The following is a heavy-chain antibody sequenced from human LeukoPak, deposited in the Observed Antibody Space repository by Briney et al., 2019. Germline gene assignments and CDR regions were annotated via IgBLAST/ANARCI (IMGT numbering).Heavy chain of an antibody. J-gene: IGHJ3*02. Sequence: GRSLRLSCAASGFTFSSYGMHWVRQAPGKGLEWVAVISYDGSKKYYADSVKGRFTISRDSSKNMLYLQMNSLRVEDTAVYYCATGFSSGPWDACDIWGQGTMVTVSS. CDR1: GFTFSSYG. CDR3: ATGFSSGPWDACDI. V-gene: IGHV3-30*03. D-gene: IGHD3-22*01. CDR2: ISYDGSKK.